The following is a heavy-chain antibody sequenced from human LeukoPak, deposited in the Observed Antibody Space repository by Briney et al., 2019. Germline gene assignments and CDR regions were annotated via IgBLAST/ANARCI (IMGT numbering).Heavy chain of an antibody. Sequence: GGSLRLSCAASGFTVSNNYMRWVRQAPGKGLEWVSLIYSGGSTYYADSVKGRFIISRDNAKNSLYLQMNSLRAEDTALYFCARDPYSGNYGNYYYYYMDVWGKGTTVTISS. D-gene: IGHD1-26*01. CDR2: IYSGGST. CDR3: ARDPYSGNYGNYYYYYMDV. V-gene: IGHV3-66*01. J-gene: IGHJ6*03. CDR1: GFTVSNNY.